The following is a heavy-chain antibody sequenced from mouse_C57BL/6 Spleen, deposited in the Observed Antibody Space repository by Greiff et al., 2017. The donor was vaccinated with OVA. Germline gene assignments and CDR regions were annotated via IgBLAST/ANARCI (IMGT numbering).Heavy chain of an antibody. J-gene: IGHJ3*01. CDR2: IHPNSGST. CDR3: AREGSNYVAWFAY. Sequence: QVQLQQPGAELVKPGASVKLSCKASGYTFTSYWMHWVKQRPGQGLEWIGMIHPNSGSTNYNEKFKSKATLTVDKSSSTAYMQLSSLTSEDSAVYYCAREGSNYVAWFAYWGQGTLVTVSA. V-gene: IGHV1-64*01. D-gene: IGHD2-5*01. CDR1: GYTFTSYW.